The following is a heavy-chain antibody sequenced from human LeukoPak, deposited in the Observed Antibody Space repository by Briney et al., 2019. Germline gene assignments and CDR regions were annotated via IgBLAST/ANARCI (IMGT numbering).Heavy chain of an antibody. D-gene: IGHD6-13*01. CDR1: GFTFSSHA. Sequence: GGSLRLSCAASGFTFSSHAMSWVRQAPGKGLEWVSGISGSGGTSYYADSVKGRFTISRDNAKNTLYLQMNSLRVEDTAVYYCAKPPPDSSSWLFDYWGQGTLVTVSS. CDR3: AKPPPDSSSWLFDY. CDR2: ISGSGGTS. J-gene: IGHJ4*02. V-gene: IGHV3-23*01.